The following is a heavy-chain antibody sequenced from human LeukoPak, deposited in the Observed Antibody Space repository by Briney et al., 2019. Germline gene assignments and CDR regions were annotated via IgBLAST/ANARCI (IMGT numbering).Heavy chain of an antibody. V-gene: IGHV4-59*01. Sequence: SETLSLTCTVSGGSISSYYWSWIRQPPGKGLEWIGYIYYSGSTNYNPSLKSRVTISVDTSKNQFSLKLSSVTAADTAVYYCASAHYDFWSGYYTGFDYWGQGTLVTVSS. D-gene: IGHD3-3*01. CDR1: GGSISSYY. CDR2: IYYSGST. J-gene: IGHJ4*02. CDR3: ASAHYDFWSGYYTGFDY.